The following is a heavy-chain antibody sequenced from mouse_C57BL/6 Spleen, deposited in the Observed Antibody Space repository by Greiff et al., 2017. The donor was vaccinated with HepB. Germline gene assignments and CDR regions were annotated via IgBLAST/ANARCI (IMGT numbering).Heavy chain of an antibody. J-gene: IGHJ2*01. CDR1: GFNIKDYY. Sequence: EVKVVESGAELVKPGASVKLSCTASGFNIKDYYMHWVKQRTEQGLEWIGRIDPEDGETKYAPKFQGKATITADTSSNTAYLQLSSLTSEDTAVYYCALITTVVAPYFDYWGQGTTLTVSS. CDR3: ALITTVVAPYFDY. CDR2: IDPEDGET. D-gene: IGHD1-1*01. V-gene: IGHV14-2*01.